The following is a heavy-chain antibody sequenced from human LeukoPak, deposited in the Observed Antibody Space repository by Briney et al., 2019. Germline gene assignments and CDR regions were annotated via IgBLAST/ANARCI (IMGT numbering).Heavy chain of an antibody. D-gene: IGHD6-13*01. CDR3: ARDIGQLVPYYFDY. CDR2: IKQDGSDK. V-gene: IGHV3-7*01. J-gene: IGHJ4*02. CDR1: GFTFSSYW. Sequence: GGSLRLSCAASGFTFSSYWMSWVRQAPGKGLEWVANIKQDGSDKYYEDSVKGRFTISRDNAKNSLYLQMNSLRAEDTAVYYCARDIGQLVPYYFDYWGQGTLVTASS.